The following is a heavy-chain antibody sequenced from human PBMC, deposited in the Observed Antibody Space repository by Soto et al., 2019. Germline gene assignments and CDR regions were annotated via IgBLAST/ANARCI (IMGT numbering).Heavy chain of an antibody. J-gene: IGHJ6*02. CDR1: LYSFTSYW. Sequence: HGESLNIAWKCSLYSFTSYWIGWVRQMPGKGLELMGIIYPGYSDTRYSPSLQGHVTISADKSISTAYLQLSSLKASDTAMYYCASLTRHAFTYRNYVKYYYYSRMDVWGQGTTVTASS. V-gene: IGHV5-51*01. CDR3: ASLTRHAFTYRNYVKYYYYSRMDV. CDR2: IYPGYSDT. D-gene: IGHD4-4*01.